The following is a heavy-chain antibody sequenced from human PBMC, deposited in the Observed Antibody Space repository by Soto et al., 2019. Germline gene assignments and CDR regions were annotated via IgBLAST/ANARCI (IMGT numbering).Heavy chain of an antibody. Sequence: QVQLQQRGAGLLKPSETLSLTCAVYGGSLSGDYWSWIRQPPGKGPEWIGEINHSGVTNYNPSLKXRXTXXVDTSKNEFSLKLSSVTAADTAVYYCAKGGDWLDYWGQGTLVTVSS. CDR1: GGSLSGDY. D-gene: IGHD2-21*02. CDR2: INHSGVT. CDR3: AKGGDWLDY. J-gene: IGHJ4*02. V-gene: IGHV4-34*02.